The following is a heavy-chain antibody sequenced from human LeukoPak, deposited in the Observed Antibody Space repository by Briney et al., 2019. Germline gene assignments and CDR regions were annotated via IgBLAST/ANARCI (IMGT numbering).Heavy chain of an antibody. CDR1: GGTFSIYA. D-gene: IGHD2-2*01. CDR3: AREVQPHCSTTSCSGNY. J-gene: IGHJ4*02. CDR2: ISPIFGPP. V-gene: IGHV1-69*05. Sequence: SVKVSCKASGGTFSIYAMNWVRQAPGQGLEWMGRISPIFGPPIYAQEFQGRITIITDQSTNMAYMELSSLRSEDTAAYYCAREVQPHCSTTSCSGNYWGQGTLVTVSS.